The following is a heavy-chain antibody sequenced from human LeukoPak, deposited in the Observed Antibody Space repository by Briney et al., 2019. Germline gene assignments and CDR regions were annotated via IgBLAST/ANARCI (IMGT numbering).Heavy chain of an antibody. J-gene: IGHJ5*02. CDR2: IFYTGST. V-gene: IGHV4-59*11. CDR3: ARGSNWFDP. CDR1: GGSIYSHH. Sequence: SETLCLTCTVSGGSIYSHHWSWIRQPPGKGQEWIGYIFYTGSTNYNPSLNSRVTISVDTLKNQFSLKLNSVTAADTAVYYCARGSNWFDPWGQGTLVTVSS.